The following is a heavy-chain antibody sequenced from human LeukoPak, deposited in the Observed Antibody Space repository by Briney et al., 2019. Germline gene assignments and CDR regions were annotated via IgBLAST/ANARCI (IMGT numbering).Heavy chain of an antibody. CDR2: IIAYNGNT. V-gene: IGHV1-18*01. J-gene: IGHJ4*02. CDR3: ARAEYNWNSFSYFDY. D-gene: IGHD1-7*01. Sequence: GASVTVSCKASGYTFTSYGISWVRQAPGQGLEWMGWIIAYNGNTNYAQKLQGRVTMTTDTSTSTAYMELRRLRSDDTAVYYCARAEYNWNSFSYFDYWGQGTLVTVSS. CDR1: GYTFTSYG.